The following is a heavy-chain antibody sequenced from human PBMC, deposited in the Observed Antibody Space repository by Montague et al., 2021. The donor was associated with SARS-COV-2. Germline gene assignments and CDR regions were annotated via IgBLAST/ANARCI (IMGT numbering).Heavy chain of an antibody. D-gene: IGHD3-16*01. CDR1: GGSISSDY. CDR3: ARHYDHNSRVDS. Sequence: SETLSLTCTVPGGSISSDYWTWIRQPPGKGLEWIGFVYYRGNTYYNPSLRGRVTISVDTSSNHFSLTLSSVTAADTAIYYCARHYDHNSRVDSWGQGTLVTVSS. J-gene: IGHJ4*02. CDR2: VYYRGNT. V-gene: IGHV4-59*08.